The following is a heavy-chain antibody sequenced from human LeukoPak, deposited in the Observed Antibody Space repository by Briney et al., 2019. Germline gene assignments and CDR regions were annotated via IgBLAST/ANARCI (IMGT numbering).Heavy chain of an antibody. CDR2: INHSGST. D-gene: IGHD2-2*01. V-gene: IGHV4-34*01. Sequence: PSETLSLTCAVYGGSFSGYYWSWIRQPPGKGLEWIGEINHSGSTNYNPSLKSRVTISVDTSKNQFSLKLRSVTAADTAVYYCARKSSTIDPRGQGTLVTVSS. J-gene: IGHJ5*02. CDR1: GGSFSGYY. CDR3: ARKSSTIDP.